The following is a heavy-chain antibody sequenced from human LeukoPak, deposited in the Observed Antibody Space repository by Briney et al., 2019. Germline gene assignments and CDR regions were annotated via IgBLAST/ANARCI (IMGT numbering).Heavy chain of an antibody. CDR1: GFTFSSYS. CDR2: ISSSSSYI. V-gene: IGHV3-21*01. Sequence: TGGSLRLSCAASGFTFSSYSMNWVRQAPGKGLEWVSSISSSSSYIYYADSVKGRFTISRDNAKNSLYLQMNSLRAEDTAVYYCARGGSGYYQGTFDIWGQGTMVTVSS. CDR3: ARGGSGYYQGTFDI. D-gene: IGHD3-22*01. J-gene: IGHJ3*02.